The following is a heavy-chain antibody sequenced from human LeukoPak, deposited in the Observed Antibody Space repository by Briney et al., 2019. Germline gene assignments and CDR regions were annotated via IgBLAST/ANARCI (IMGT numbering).Heavy chain of an antibody. CDR1: GGSISSGGYY. CDR3: ASRRGYYDSSGYYPFDY. V-gene: IGHV4-31*03. D-gene: IGHD3-22*01. CDR2: IYYSGST. J-gene: IGHJ4*02. Sequence: PSGTLSLTCTVSGGSISSGGYYWSWIRQHPGKGLEWIGYIYYSGSTYYNPSLKSRVTISVDTSKNQFSLKLSSVTAAGTAVYYCASRRGYYDSSGYYPFDYWGQGTLVTVSS.